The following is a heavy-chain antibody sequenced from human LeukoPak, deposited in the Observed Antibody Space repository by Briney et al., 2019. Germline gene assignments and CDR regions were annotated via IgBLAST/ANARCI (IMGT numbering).Heavy chain of an antibody. Sequence: GASVKVSCKASGYTFTSYGISWVRQAPGQGLEWMGWISAYNGNTNYAQKFQGRVTITADKSTTTAYMELSSLRSEDTAVYFCARHDSYSSSFPYNWFDPWGQGTLVTVSS. CDR2: ISAYNGNT. J-gene: IGHJ5*02. CDR3: ARHDSYSSSFPYNWFDP. CDR1: GYTFTSYG. V-gene: IGHV1-18*01. D-gene: IGHD6-13*01.